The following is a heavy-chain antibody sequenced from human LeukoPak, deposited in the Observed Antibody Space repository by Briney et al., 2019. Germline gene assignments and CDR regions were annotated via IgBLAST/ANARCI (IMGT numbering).Heavy chain of an antibody. Sequence: GRSLRVSCAASGFSVSSKYMSWVRQAPGKGLEWVSVLYTAVDTYYADSVKGRFTISRDNSKNTLSLQMNSLRPDDTALYYCAGGQMFTSGGFESWGQGAMVADSS. CDR1: GFSVSSKY. CDR2: LYTAVDT. V-gene: IGHV3-53*01. J-gene: IGHJ4*02. CDR3: AGGQMFTSGGFES. D-gene: IGHD6-19*01.